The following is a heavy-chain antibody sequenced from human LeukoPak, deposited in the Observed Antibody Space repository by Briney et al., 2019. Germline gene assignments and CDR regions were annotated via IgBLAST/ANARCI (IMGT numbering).Heavy chain of an antibody. V-gene: IGHV4-31*03. Sequence: PSETLSLTCTVSGGSISSGGYYWSWIRQHPGKGLEWIGYIYYSGSTYYNPSLKSRVTISVGTSKNQFSLKLSSVTAADTAVYYCARGHGGNSRVWYYFDYWGQGTLVTVSS. CDR3: ARGHGGNSRVWYYFDY. J-gene: IGHJ4*02. CDR2: IYYSGST. CDR1: GGSISSGGYY. D-gene: IGHD4-23*01.